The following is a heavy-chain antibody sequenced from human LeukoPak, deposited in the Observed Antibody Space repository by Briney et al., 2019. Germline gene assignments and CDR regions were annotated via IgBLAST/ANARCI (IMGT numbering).Heavy chain of an antibody. V-gene: IGHV4-59*01. Sequence: SETLSLTCAVYGGSFSGYYWSWIRQPPGKGLEWIGYIYYSGSTNYNPSLKSRVTISVDTSKNQFSLNLSSVTAADTAVYYCARDKYGATDFFDSWGQGTLVTVSS. J-gene: IGHJ4*02. CDR3: ARDKYGATDFFDS. CDR2: IYYSGST. CDR1: GGSFSGYY. D-gene: IGHD2/OR15-2a*01.